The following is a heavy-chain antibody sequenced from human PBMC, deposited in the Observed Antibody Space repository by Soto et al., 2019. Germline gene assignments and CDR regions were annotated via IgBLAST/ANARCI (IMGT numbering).Heavy chain of an antibody. V-gene: IGHV3-23*04. CDR3: AKDGRRVGPTLNWLDS. D-gene: IGHD1-26*01. Sequence: EVQLVESGGGLVQPGESLRLSCVVSGLSLSGYALSWVRQAPGKGLEWVSAVSGSGGTTYYADSVKGRFTISRDNSKNTRYLQMNGLRVEDTAKYFCAKDGRRVGPTLNWLDSWGQGTQVTVTS. CDR1: GLSLSGYA. CDR2: VSGSGGTT. J-gene: IGHJ5*01.